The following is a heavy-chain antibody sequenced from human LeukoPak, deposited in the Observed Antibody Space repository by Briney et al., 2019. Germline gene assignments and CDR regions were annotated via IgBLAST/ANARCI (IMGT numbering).Heavy chain of an antibody. CDR2: IYYSGST. Sequence: PSETLSLTCTVSGGSISSLYWSWIRQPPGKGLEWVGYIYYSGSTNYNPSLKSRVAISVDTSKNQFSLKLSSVTAPDTAVYYCARETDYYDSSGYYIFDYWGQGTLVTVSS. V-gene: IGHV4-59*11. CDR1: GGSISSLY. J-gene: IGHJ4*02. D-gene: IGHD3-22*01. CDR3: ARETDYYDSSGYYIFDY.